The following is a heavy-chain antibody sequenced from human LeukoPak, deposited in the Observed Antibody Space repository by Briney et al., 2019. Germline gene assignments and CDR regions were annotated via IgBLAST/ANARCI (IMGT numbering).Heavy chain of an antibody. J-gene: IGHJ4*02. CDR2: IIPKFGST. CDR3: AMRSSVPAGTDYFDY. D-gene: IGHD2-2*01. Sequence: SVKVSCKASGGTFSNSGINWVRQAPGQGLQWMGGIIPKFGSTKYAREFQGRFTITAAESTSTAYMELSSLRSEDTAVYYCAMRSSVPAGTDYFDYWGQGTLVTVSS. CDR1: GGTFSNSG. V-gene: IGHV1-69*13.